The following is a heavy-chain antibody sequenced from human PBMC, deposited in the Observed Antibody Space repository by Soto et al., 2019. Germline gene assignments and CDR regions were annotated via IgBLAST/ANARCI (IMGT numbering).Heavy chain of an antibody. CDR2: IIPIHDIT. CDR3: TTSYRFFSTTSCYHYFDF. Sequence: QVQLVQSGAEVKKPGSSVKVSCKASGGTFSSYSITWVRQAPGQGLEWMGRIIPIHDITNYAQNFQGRVTVTADIATSTGYRERSRVRSEATAVYWCTTSYRFFSTTSCYHYFDFWCQGTLVTVSS. D-gene: IGHD2-2*01. J-gene: IGHJ4*02. CDR1: GGTFSSYS. V-gene: IGHV1-69*02.